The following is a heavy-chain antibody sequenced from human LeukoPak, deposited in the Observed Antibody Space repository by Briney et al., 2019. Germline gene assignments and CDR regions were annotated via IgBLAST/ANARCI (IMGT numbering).Heavy chain of an antibody. CDR1: GFTFEDYG. V-gene: IGHV3-20*04. J-gene: IGHJ4*02. D-gene: IGHD4-17*01. Sequence: GGSLRLSCAASGFTFEDYGMSWVRQAPGKGLEWVSGINWNGGSTGYADSVKGRFTISRDNAKNSLYLQMNSLRAEDTALYYCARDGDYGDYGGVIDYWGQGTLVTVSS. CDR3: ARDGDYGDYGGVIDY. CDR2: INWNGGST.